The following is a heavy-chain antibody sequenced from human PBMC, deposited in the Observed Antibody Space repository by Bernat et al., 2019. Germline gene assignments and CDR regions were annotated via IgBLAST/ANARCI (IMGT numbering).Heavy chain of an antibody. D-gene: IGHD3-10*01. CDR3: ARDRGITMVRGGRDYGMDV. V-gene: IGHV3-11*05. CDR2: ISSSSSYT. CDR1: GFTFSDYY. Sequence: QVQLVESGGGLVKSGGSLRLSCAASGFTFSDYYMSWIRQAPGKGLEWVSYISSSSSYTNYADSVKGRFTISRDNAKNSLYLQMNSLRAEDTAVYYCARDRGITMVRGGRDYGMDVWGQGTTVTVSS. J-gene: IGHJ6*02.